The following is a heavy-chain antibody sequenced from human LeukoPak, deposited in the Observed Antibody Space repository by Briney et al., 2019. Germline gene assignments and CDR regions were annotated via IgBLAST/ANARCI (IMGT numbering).Heavy chain of an antibody. D-gene: IGHD4-17*01. J-gene: IGHJ6*02. V-gene: IGHV3-66*01. Sequence: PGGSLRLSCAASGFTVSSNYMSWVHQAPGKGLEWVSVIYSGGSTYYADSVKGRFTIPRDNSKNTLYLQMNSLRAEDTAVYYCARGSMTTVTRGYYYGMDVWGQGTTVTVSS. CDR3: ARGSMTTVTRGYYYGMDV. CDR2: IYSGGST. CDR1: GFTVSSNY.